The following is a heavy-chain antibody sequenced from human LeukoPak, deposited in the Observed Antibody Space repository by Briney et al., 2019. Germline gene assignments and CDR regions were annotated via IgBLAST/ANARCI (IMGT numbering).Heavy chain of an antibody. Sequence: ASVKVSCKASGYTFTRYYMHWVRQAPGQGLEWMGIINPSGGSTDYTQKFRGRATMTRDTSTSTVYMELSGLRSEDTAVYYCARDREYGDYYFDYWGQGTLVTVSS. CDR2: INPSGGST. J-gene: IGHJ4*02. CDR1: GYTFTRYY. CDR3: ARDREYGDYYFDY. V-gene: IGHV1-46*01. D-gene: IGHD4-17*01.